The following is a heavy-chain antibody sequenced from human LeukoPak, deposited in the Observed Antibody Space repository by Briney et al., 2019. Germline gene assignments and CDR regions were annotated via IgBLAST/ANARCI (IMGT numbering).Heavy chain of an antibody. CDR1: GFTFDDYA. CDR3: AKDKGAVADPHNWFDP. CDR2: ISWNRGSI. D-gene: IGHD6-19*01. Sequence: PGGSLRLSCAASGFTFDDYAMPWVRQAPGKGLGWVSGISWNRGSIGYAHSVKGRFTIHIHNAKNSLYLQMNSMRAEETALYYCAKDKGAVADPHNWFDPWGQGTLVTVS. J-gene: IGHJ5*02. V-gene: IGHV3-9*01.